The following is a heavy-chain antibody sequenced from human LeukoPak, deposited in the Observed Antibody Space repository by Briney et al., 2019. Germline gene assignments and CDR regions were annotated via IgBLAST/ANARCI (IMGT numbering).Heavy chain of an antibody. Sequence: SETLSLTCAVSGYSIRNGYWWSWVRQSPGKELEWIGEIHYSGSTNYSPSLKSRVTISTDMSKNQFSLTLKFLTAADTAVYYCARLEYSSSPNWYFDLWGRGTLATVSS. D-gene: IGHD6-13*01. CDR3: ARLEYSSSPNWYFDL. CDR2: IHYSGST. J-gene: IGHJ2*01. V-gene: IGHV4-4*02. CDR1: GYSIRNGYW.